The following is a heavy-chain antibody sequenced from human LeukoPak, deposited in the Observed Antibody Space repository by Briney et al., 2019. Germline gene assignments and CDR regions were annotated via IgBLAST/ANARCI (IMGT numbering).Heavy chain of an antibody. CDR1: GGSISSSSYY. CDR3: ASCSGGSCRKTYYYYMDV. Sequence: TLSLTCTVSGGSISSSSYYWSWIRQPAGKGLEWIGRIYTSGSTNYNPSLKSRVTMSVDTSKNQFSLKLSSVTAADTAVYYCASCSGGSCRKTYYYYMDVWGKGTTVTVSS. D-gene: IGHD2-15*01. CDR2: IYTSGST. V-gene: IGHV4-61*02. J-gene: IGHJ6*03.